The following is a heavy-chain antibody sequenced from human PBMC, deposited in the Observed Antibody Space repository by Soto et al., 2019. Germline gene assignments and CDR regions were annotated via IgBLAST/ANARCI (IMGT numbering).Heavy chain of an antibody. CDR3: ATHSPAFDY. J-gene: IGHJ4*02. CDR1: GYTFTSFG. CDR2: ITTDKGKT. Sequence: GASVKVSCKTSGYTFTSFGISWVRQAPGQGLEWMGWITTDKGKTNYAQKFQGRVTMTTDTSTSTAYMELRSLRSDDTAVYYCATHSPAFDYWGQGTLVTVSS. V-gene: IGHV1-18*01. D-gene: IGHD2-21*01.